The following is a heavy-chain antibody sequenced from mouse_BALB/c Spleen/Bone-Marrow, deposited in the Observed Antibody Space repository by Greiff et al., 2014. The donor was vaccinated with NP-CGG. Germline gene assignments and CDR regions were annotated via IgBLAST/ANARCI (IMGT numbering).Heavy chain of an antibody. J-gene: IGHJ3*01. CDR1: GFSLTNYG. D-gene: IGHD3-3*01. Sequence: VKLVESGPGLVAPSQSLSITCTVSGFSLTNYGISWVRQPPGKGLEWLGVIWGDGSTNYHSALISRLSISKDSSKSQVLLKLNSLQTDDTATYYCRGGPWFAYWGQGTLVTVSA. CDR3: RGGPWFAY. V-gene: IGHV2-3*01. CDR2: IWGDGST.